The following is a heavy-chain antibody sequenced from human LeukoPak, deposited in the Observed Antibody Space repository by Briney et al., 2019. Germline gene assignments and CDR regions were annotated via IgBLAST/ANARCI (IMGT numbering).Heavy chain of an antibody. Sequence: GASVKVSCKASGYTFTGYYIHWVRQAPGQGLEWMGWINPNSGVTHYPQKFQGRVTMTTDTSTSTAYMELRSLRSDDTAVYYCARDVRWELLATDHWFDPWGQGTLVTVSS. CDR3: ARDVRWELLATDHWFDP. D-gene: IGHD1-26*01. V-gene: IGHV1-2*02. CDR2: INPNSGVT. J-gene: IGHJ5*02. CDR1: GYTFTGYY.